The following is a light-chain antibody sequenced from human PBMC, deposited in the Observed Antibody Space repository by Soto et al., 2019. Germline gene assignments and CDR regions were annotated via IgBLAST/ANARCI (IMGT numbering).Light chain of an antibody. V-gene: IGKV4-1*01. CDR2: WAS. CDR3: QQYYSTLIS. Sequence: DIAPTQSPDSLSLSLGERATINCKSSQSVFYNSYNRSYLAWYQVKPGRPPKLLFSWASTRESGVPDRFSGRGSGTDFTLTISSLQAEDVAVYYCQQYYSTLISFGQGTRLEIK. J-gene: IGKJ5*01. CDR1: QSVFYNSYNRSY.